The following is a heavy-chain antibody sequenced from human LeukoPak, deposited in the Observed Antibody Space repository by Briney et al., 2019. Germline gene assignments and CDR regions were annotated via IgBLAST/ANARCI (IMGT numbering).Heavy chain of an antibody. CDR1: GGSFSGYY. Sequence: SETLSLTCAVYGGSFSGYYWSWIRQPPGKGLEWIGEINHSGSTNYNPSLKSRVTISVDTSKNQFSLKLSSVTAADTAVYYCARGRLNYDILTGYYGSYYYKDVWGKGTTVTVSS. CDR3: ARGRLNYDILTGYYGSYYYKDV. V-gene: IGHV4-34*01. J-gene: IGHJ6*03. D-gene: IGHD3-9*01. CDR2: INHSGST.